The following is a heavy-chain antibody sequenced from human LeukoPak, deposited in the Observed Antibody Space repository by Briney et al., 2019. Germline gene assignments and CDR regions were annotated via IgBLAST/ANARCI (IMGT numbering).Heavy chain of an antibody. D-gene: IGHD6-13*01. CDR3: ARGGPSSTYSYYYYGMDV. V-gene: IGHV1-2*02. Sequence: ASVKVSCKASGYTFTSYDINWVRQATGQGLEWMVWMNPNSCCTNYAQKFQGRVTMTRDTSISTDYMELSRLRSDDTAVYYCARGGPSSTYSYYYYGMDVWGQGTTVTVSS. CDR1: GYTFTSYD. J-gene: IGHJ6*02. CDR2: MNPNSCCT.